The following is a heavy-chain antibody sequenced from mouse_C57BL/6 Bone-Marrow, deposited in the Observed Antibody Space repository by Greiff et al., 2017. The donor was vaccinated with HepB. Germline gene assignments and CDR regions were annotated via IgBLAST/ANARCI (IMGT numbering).Heavy chain of an antibody. D-gene: IGHD2-4*01. V-gene: IGHV1-50*01. CDR1: GYTFTSYW. J-gene: IGHJ2*01. CDR2: IDHSDSYT. Sequence: QVQLQQPGAELVKPGASVKLSCKASGYTFTSYWMQWVKQRPGQGLEWIGEIDHSDSYTTYNQKFKGKATLTVDTSSSTAYMQLSSLTSEDSAVYYCARLGDYDGVDYWGQGTTLTVSS. CDR3: ARLGDYDGVDY.